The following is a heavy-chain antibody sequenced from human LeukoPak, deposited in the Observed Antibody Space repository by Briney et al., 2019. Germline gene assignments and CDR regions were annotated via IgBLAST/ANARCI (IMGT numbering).Heavy chain of an antibody. CDR1: GFTFSSHS. CDR3: ARKGELERRRSWDY. Sequence: GGSLRLSCAASGFTFSSHSMNWVRQAPGKGLEWVSYISSSSSTIYYADSVKGRFTISRDNAKNSLYLQMSSLRAEDTAVYYCARKGELERRRSWDYWGQGTLVTVSS. J-gene: IGHJ4*02. V-gene: IGHV3-48*04. CDR2: ISSSSSTI. D-gene: IGHD1-1*01.